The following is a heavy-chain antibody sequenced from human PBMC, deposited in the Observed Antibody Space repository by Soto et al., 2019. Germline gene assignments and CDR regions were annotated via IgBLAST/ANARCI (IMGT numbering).Heavy chain of an antibody. CDR1: GGSISKSSYY. J-gene: IGHJ5*02. CDR2: MSYSGST. CDR3: SRRAPEGFDP. V-gene: IGHV4-39*01. Sequence: PSLTCTVSGGSISKSSYYWVWIRQPPGKGLEWVGSMSYSGSTYYNPSLKSRVAISVDTSKNQLSLQVSSVTAADTAVYYCSRRAPEGFDPWGQGTLVTVSS.